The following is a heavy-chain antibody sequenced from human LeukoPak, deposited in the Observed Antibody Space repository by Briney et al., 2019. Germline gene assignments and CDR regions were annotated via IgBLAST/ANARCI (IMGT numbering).Heavy chain of an antibody. J-gene: IGHJ6*02. D-gene: IGHD3-10*01. V-gene: IGHV3-23*01. Sequence: GGSLRLSCAASGFTFSSYAMSWVRQAPGKGLEWVSAISGSGGSTYYADSVKGRFTISRDNSKNTLYLQMNSLRDEDTAVYYCAKVGRDSGSYYPYGMDVWGQGTTVTVSS. CDR3: AKVGRDSGSYYPYGMDV. CDR2: ISGSGGST. CDR1: GFTFSSYA.